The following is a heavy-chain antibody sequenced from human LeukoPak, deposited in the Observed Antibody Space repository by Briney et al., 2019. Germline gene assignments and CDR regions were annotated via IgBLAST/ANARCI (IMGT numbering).Heavy chain of an antibody. CDR2: ISGSGGST. V-gene: IGHV3-23*01. Sequence: GGSLKLSCAASGFTFSSYAKSWVCQAPGKGLEWVSAISGSGGSTYYADSVKGRFTISRDNSKNTLYLQMNSLRAEDTAVYYCAKDRIVVVPAAINWFDPWGQGTLVTVSS. CDR3: AKDRIVVVPAAINWFDP. CDR1: GFTFSSYA. J-gene: IGHJ5*02. D-gene: IGHD2-2*01.